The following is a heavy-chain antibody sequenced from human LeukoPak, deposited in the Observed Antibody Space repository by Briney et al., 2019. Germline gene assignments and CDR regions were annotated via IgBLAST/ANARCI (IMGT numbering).Heavy chain of an antibody. CDR3: ARTSAVRFLEWLSERNYAFDI. D-gene: IGHD3-3*01. CDR1: GGSISSGGYY. Sequence: SETLSLTCTVSGGSISSGGYYWSWIRQHPGKGLEWIGYIYYSGSTNYNPSLKSRVTISVDTSKNQFSLKLSSVTAADTAVYYCARTSAVRFLEWLSERNYAFDIWGQGTMVTVSS. V-gene: IGHV4-61*08. CDR2: IYYSGST. J-gene: IGHJ3*02.